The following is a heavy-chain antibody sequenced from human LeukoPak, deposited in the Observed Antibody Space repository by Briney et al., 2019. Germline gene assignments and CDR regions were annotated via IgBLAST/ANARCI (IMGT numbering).Heavy chain of an antibody. CDR2: ISGSGGNT. V-gene: IGHV3-23*01. CDR3: ARFYDIYYFDY. Sequence: GGSLRLSCAASGFTFSSYAMSWVRQAPGKGLEWVSAISGSGGNTYFAGSVKGRFTISRDNAKNSLYLQMNSLRAEDTAVYYCARFYDIYYFDYWGQGTLVTVSS. D-gene: IGHD3-16*01. CDR1: GFTFSSYA. J-gene: IGHJ4*02.